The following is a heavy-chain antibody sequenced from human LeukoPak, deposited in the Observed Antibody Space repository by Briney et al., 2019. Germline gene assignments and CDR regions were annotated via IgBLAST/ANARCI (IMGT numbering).Heavy chain of an antibody. Sequence: SETLSLTCTVSGGSISSYYWSWIRQPPGKGLEWIGYIYYSGSTNYNPSLKSRVTISVDTSKNQFSLKLSSVTAADTAVYYCARDLEYYDSSGYPRTDAFDIWGRGTMVTVSS. CDR3: ARDLEYYDSSGYPRTDAFDI. J-gene: IGHJ3*02. CDR1: GGSISSYY. CDR2: IYYSGST. D-gene: IGHD3-22*01. V-gene: IGHV4-59*01.